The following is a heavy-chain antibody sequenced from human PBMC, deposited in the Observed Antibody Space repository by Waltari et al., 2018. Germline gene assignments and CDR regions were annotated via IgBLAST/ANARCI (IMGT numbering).Heavy chain of an antibody. Sequence: QVPLQESGPRLVKPSETLSLTCIVSGGSMRKYYWNWIRQSPGKGLEWLGYIFDTGNADYNPSLKSRVSMSVDTSKSQFSLKLSSVTAADTAVYYCARRSGGVIDVWGKGTTVTVSS. D-gene: IGHD2-21*01. V-gene: IGHV4-59*13. CDR2: IFDTGNA. CDR3: ARRSGGVIDV. CDR1: GGSMRKYY. J-gene: IGHJ6*04.